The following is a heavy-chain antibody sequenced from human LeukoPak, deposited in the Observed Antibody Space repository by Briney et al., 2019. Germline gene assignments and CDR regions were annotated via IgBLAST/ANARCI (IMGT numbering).Heavy chain of an antibody. D-gene: IGHD1-7*01. J-gene: IGHJ4*02. CDR1: GCTFRSYA. CDR3: ARGYNWSYPSSLGYFDY. CDR2: IITIFGTA. Sequence: ASVKVTCQGTGCTFRSYAFSRLRPPPGKGLEWVGGIITIFGTANYAQKFQGRVTITTDDSTSTAYMELSRLRSEDTAVYYCARGYNWSYPSSLGYFDYWGQGTLVTVSS. V-gene: IGHV1-69*05.